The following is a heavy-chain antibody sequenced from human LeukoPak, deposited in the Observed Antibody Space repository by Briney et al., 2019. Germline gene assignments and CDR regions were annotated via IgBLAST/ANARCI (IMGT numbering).Heavy chain of an antibody. D-gene: IGHD3-3*01. CDR3: ASWAGNTQSDSWSGPFDY. V-gene: IGHV3-21*01. CDR1: GFTFSNCN. J-gene: IGHJ4*02. CDR2: ISPSSSSI. Sequence: PGGSLRLSCAASGFTFSNCNMNWVRHAPGKGLEWVSSISPSSSSIYYADSVKGRFTISRDNAKNSLYLQMNSLRAEDTAVYYCASWAGNTQSDSWSGPFDYWGQGTLVTVSS.